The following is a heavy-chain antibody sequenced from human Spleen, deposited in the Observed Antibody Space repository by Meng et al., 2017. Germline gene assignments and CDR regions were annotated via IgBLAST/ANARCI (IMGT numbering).Heavy chain of an antibody. CDR1: GFTFSSYS. CDR3: ARVPLLWFGEDAFDI. V-gene: IGHV3-21*01. Sequence: GGSLRLSCAASGFTFSSYSMNWVRQAPGKGLEWVSSISSSSSYIYYADSVKGRFTISRDNAKNSLYLQMNSLRAEDTAVYYCARVPLLWFGEDAFDIWGQGTMVTVSS. CDR2: ISSSSSYI. D-gene: IGHD3-10*01. J-gene: IGHJ3*02.